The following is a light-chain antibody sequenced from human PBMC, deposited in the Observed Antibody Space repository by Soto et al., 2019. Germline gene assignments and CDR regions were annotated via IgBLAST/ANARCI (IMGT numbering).Light chain of an antibody. CDR3: HQYDDWSLT. CDR1: QNIHNN. V-gene: IGKV3-15*01. CDR2: GAS. J-gene: IGKJ4*01. Sequence: EIVMTQSPATLSVSPGERATLSCRASQNIHNNLAWLQQKPGQAPTFLIYGASTRATGIPARFSGSGSGTEFTLTISSLQSEDFAVYYCHQYDDWSLTFGGGTKVDIK.